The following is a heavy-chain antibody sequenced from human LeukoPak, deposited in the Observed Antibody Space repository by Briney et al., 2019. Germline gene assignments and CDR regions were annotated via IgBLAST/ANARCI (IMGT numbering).Heavy chain of an antibody. CDR1: GFTFSSYE. J-gene: IGHJ6*03. V-gene: IGHV3-48*03. CDR2: ISSSGSTI. CDR3: AKGRGWEASYYYYYMDV. D-gene: IGHD1-26*01. Sequence: GGSLRLSCAASGFTFSSYEMNWVRQAPGKGLEWVSYISSSGSTIYYADSVKGRFTISRDNAKNTLYLQMNSLRAEDTAVYYCAKGRGWEASYYYYYMDVWGKGTTVTISS.